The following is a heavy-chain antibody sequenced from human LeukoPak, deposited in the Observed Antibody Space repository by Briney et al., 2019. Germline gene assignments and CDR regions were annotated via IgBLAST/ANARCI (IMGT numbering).Heavy chain of an antibody. CDR1: GITVSTNY. CDR2: IYSGGAT. D-gene: IGHD3-16*01. V-gene: IGHV3-66*04. J-gene: IGHJ5*02. CDR3: ARLLGDSTIYDL. Sequence: GGSLRLSCAASGITVSTNYMSWVRQAPGKGLEWVSIIYSGGATFYADSVKGRFTISRENSKNTLWLQMNSLRAEDTAVYYCARLLGDSTIYDLWGQGTLVTVSS.